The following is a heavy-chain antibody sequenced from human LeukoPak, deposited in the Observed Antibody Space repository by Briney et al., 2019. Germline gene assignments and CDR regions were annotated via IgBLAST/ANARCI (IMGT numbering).Heavy chain of an antibody. CDR1: GGSFSGYY. CDR3: ARERWLVLHPFAI. J-gene: IGHJ3*02. V-gene: IGHV4-34*01. D-gene: IGHD6-19*01. CDR2: INHSGST. Sequence: SETLSLTCAVYGGSFSGYYWSWIRQPPGKGLEWIGEINHSGSTNYNPSLKSRVTISVDTSKNQFSLKLSSVTAADTAVYYCARERWLVLHPFAIWGQGTMVIVSS.